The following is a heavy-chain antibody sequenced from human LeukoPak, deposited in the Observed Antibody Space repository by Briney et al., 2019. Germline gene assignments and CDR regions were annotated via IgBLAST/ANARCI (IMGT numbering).Heavy chain of an antibody. V-gene: IGHV3-21*01. CDR3: ARGYTIFGVVTHFDY. Sequence: GGSLRLSCAASGFTFNNYNMNWVRQAPGRALEWVSSITSSGTYIFYADSVKGRFTISRDNAKNTLYLQMNSLRAEDTAVYYCARGYTIFGVVTHFDYWGQGTLVTVSS. J-gene: IGHJ4*02. CDR1: GFTFNNYN. D-gene: IGHD3-3*01. CDR2: ITSSGTYI.